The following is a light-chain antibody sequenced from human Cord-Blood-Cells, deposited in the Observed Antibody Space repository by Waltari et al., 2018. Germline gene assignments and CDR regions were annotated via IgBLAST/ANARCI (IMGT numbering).Light chain of an antibody. V-gene: IGKV1-5*03. CDR3: QQYNSYSPET. CDR2: KAS. J-gene: IGKJ1*01. CDR1: QSISSW. Sequence: DIQMTQSHSTLSASVGDRVTIPCRASQSISSWLAWYQQKPGKAPKLLIYKASSLESGVPSRFSGSGSGTEFTLTISSLQPDDFATYYCQQYNSYSPETFGQGTKVEIK.